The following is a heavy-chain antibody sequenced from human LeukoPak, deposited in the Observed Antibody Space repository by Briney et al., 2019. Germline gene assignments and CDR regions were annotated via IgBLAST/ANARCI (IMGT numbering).Heavy chain of an antibody. CDR2: ISGSGSNT. CDR1: GLTFSDYG. V-gene: IGHV3-23*01. CDR3: ARDIVVVPAALNWFDP. J-gene: IGHJ5*02. Sequence: GGSLRLSCVASGLTFSDYGMTWVRQAPGKGMEWVSAISGSGSNTYYADSVKGRFTISRDNAKNSLYLQMNSLRAEDTAVYYCARDIVVVPAALNWFDPWGQGTLVTVSS. D-gene: IGHD2-2*01.